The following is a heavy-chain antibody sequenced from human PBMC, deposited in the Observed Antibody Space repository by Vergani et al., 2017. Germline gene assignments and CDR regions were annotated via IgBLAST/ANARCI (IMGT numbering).Heavy chain of an antibody. J-gene: IGHJ6*02. Sequence: QAQLQESGPGLVKSSETLSLTCSVSFDSIRNLYCNWIRQPPGKGLEWIGSIHYSENTNYNPSLKTRVTISVDTSKNQFSLKLSSVTAADTAVYYCARTPRLRIRNYYYYGMDVWGQGTTVTVSS. V-gene: IGHV4-59*11. CDR2: IHYSENT. CDR3: ARTPRLRIRNYYYYGMDV. D-gene: IGHD5-12*01. CDR1: FDSIRNLY.